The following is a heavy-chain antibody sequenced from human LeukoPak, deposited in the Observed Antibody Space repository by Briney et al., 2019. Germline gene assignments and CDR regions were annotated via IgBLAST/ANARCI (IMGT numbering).Heavy chain of an antibody. CDR2: IYHSGST. V-gene: IGHV4-38-2*01. CDR3: ASPSPKYCSSTSCFSPPLDY. Sequence: PSETLSLTCAVSGYSISSGYYWCWIRQPPGQGLEWIGIIYHSGSTYYNPSLKSRVTISVDTSKNQFSLKLSSVTAADTAVYYCASPSPKYCSSTSCFSPPLDYWGQGTLVTVSS. CDR1: GYSISSGYY. D-gene: IGHD2-2*01. J-gene: IGHJ4*02.